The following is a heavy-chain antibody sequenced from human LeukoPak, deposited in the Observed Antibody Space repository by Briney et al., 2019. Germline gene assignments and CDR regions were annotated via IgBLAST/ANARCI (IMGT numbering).Heavy chain of an antibody. Sequence: GRSLRLSCAASGFTFSVYGMHWVRQAPGKGLEWVAVIWYDGSNQYYADSVKGLFTISRDNSKNTLYLQMNSLRAEDTAVYYCAGDSAYCGGDCHNWFDPWGQGTLVTVPS. CDR3: AGDSAYCGGDCHNWFDP. D-gene: IGHD2-21*02. V-gene: IGHV3-33*01. CDR2: IWYDGSNQ. CDR1: GFTFSVYG. J-gene: IGHJ5*02.